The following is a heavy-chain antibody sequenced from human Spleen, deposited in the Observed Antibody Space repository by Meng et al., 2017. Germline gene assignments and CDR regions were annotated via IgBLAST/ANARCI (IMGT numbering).Heavy chain of an antibody. CDR1: GGFFSGYY. CDR3: ARGLLPQRFMKYSYGQTNWYFDL. J-gene: IGHJ2*01. D-gene: IGHD5-18*01. V-gene: IGHV4-34*01. CDR2: INHSGST. Sequence: GARLFKLSDTLSLTCVVYGGFFSGYYGGWTLQPPGKGLAEIGEINHSGSTNYNPSLKSRVTISVDTSNNQFSLRLSSVTAADTAVYFCARGLLPQRFMKYSYGQTNWYFDLWGRGTLVTVSS.